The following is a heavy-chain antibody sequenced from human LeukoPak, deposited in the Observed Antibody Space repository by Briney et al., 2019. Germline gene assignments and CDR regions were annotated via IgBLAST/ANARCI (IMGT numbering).Heavy chain of an antibody. CDR1: GDSISSGGYY. CDR2: VYHSGST. Sequence: PSQTLSLTCTVSGDSISSGGYYWSWIRQPPGKGLEWIGYVYHSGSTYYNPSLQSRVTISIDTSKNQFSLKLSSVTAADTAVYYCARDRCLQGYDYWGQGTLVTVSS. J-gene: IGHJ4*02. V-gene: IGHV4-30-2*01. CDR3: ARDRCLQGYDY. D-gene: IGHD5-24*01.